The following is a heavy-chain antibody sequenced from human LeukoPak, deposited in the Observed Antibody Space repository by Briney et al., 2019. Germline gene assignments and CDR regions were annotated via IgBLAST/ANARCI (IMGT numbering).Heavy chain of an antibody. CDR1: GGSINDYY. D-gene: IGHD2-21*02. J-gene: IGHJ4*02. V-gene: IGHV4-59*12. CDR2: FSYSGST. Sequence: SETLSLTCTVSGGSINDYYWNWIRQPPGKGLEWIGYFSYSGSTNYNPSLRSRVTISVDTSKNQFSLKLSSVTAADTAVYYCARVPARRVVTTPTYFDFWGQGTLVTVSS. CDR3: ARVPARRVVTTPTYFDF.